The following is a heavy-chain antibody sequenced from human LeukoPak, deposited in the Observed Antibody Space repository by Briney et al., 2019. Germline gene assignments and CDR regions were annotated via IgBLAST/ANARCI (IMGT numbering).Heavy chain of an antibody. CDR3: ARAISGSSFFDY. J-gene: IGHJ4*02. V-gene: IGHV4-4*02. D-gene: IGHD1-26*01. CDR2: IYHSGST. Sequence: IGEIYHSGSTNYNPYLKSRVTISVDKSKNQFSLQLSSVTAADTAVYYCARAISGSSFFDYWGQGTLVTVSS.